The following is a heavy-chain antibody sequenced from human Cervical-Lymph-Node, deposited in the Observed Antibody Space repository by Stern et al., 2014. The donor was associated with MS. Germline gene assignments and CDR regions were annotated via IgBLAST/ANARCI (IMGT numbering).Heavy chain of an antibody. Sequence: VQLLESGAEVKKPGSSVKVSCKASGGTFSSYAISWVRQAPGQGLEWMGGIIPIFGTANYAQKVQGRVTITADESTSTAYMELSSLRSEDTAVYYCASLVVPAALHYYYYGMDVWGQGTTVTVSS. CDR2: IIPIFGTA. V-gene: IGHV1-69*01. D-gene: IGHD2-2*01. CDR1: GGTFSSYA. CDR3: ASLVVPAALHYYYYGMDV. J-gene: IGHJ6*02.